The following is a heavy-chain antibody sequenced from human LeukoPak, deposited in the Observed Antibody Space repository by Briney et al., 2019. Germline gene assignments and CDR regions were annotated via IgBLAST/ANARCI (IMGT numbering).Heavy chain of an antibody. J-gene: IGHJ4*02. Sequence: SVKASCKASGGTFSSYAISWVRQAPGQGLEWMGGIIPMFGTANYAQKFQGRVTITTDESTRTAYMELSSLRSDDTAVYFCARGPELERLDYWGQGTLVTVSS. V-gene: IGHV1-69*05. D-gene: IGHD1-1*01. CDR1: GGTFSSYA. CDR2: IIPMFGTA. CDR3: ARGPELERLDY.